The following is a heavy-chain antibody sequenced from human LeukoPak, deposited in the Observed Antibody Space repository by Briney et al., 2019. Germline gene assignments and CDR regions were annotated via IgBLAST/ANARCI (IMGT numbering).Heavy chain of an antibody. D-gene: IGHD1-26*01. CDR3: ARSQWELLSPDDY. CDR1: GGTFSSYA. CDR2: ISAYNGNT. Sequence: GASVKVSCKASGGTFSSYAISWVRQAPGQGLEWMGWISAYNGNTNYAQKLQGRVTMTTDTSTSTAYMELRSLRSDDTAVYYCARSQWELLSPDDYWGQGTLVTVSS. J-gene: IGHJ4*02. V-gene: IGHV1-18*01.